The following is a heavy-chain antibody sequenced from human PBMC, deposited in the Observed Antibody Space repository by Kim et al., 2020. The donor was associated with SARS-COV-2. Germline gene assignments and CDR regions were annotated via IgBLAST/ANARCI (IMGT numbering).Heavy chain of an antibody. Sequence: YSHPSPKSRVTISVDTSKNQFSLKLSSVTAADTAVYYCATSIAAAGPFDYWGQGTLVTVSS. V-gene: IGHV4-31*02. CDR3: ATSIAAAGPFDY. J-gene: IGHJ4*02. D-gene: IGHD6-13*01.